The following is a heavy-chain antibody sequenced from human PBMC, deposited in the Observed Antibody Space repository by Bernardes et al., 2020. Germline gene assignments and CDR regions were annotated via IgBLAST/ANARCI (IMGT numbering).Heavy chain of an antibody. D-gene: IGHD3-3*01. Sequence: SETLSLTCAVYGGSFSGYYWSWIRQPPGKGLEWIGEINHSGSTNYNPSLKSRVTISVDTSKNQFSLKLSSVTAADTAVYYCARANYDFWSGSSRVDYWGQGTLVTVSS. J-gene: IGHJ4*02. CDR2: INHSGST. CDR3: ARANYDFWSGSSRVDY. CDR1: GGSFSGYY. V-gene: IGHV4-34*01.